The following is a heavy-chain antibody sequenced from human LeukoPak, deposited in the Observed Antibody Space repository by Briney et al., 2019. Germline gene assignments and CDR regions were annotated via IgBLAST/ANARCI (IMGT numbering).Heavy chain of an antibody. J-gene: IGHJ4*02. CDR1: GFTVSSNY. CDR3: AKRGVTGYKEAFDY. Sequence: PGGSLRLSCAASGFTVSSNYMSWVRQAPGKGLEWVSVIYSGGSTYYADSVEGRFTISRDNSKNTLHLQMNSLRAEDTAVYYCAKRGVTGYKEAFDYWGQGTLVTVSS. D-gene: IGHD3-9*01. CDR2: IYSGGST. V-gene: IGHV3-53*01.